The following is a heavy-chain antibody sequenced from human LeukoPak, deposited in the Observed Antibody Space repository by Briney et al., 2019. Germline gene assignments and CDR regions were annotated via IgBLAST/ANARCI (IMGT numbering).Heavy chain of an antibody. D-gene: IGHD2-15*01. J-gene: IGHJ4*02. V-gene: IGHV4-34*01. CDR2: INHSGST. Sequence: KTSETLSLTCAVYGGSFSGYYWSWIRQPPGKGLEWIGEINHSGSTNYNPSLKSRVTISVDTSKNQFSLKLSSVTAADTAVYYCARHDYCSGGSCLFFDYWGQGTLVTVSS. CDR1: GGSFSGYY. CDR3: ARHDYCSGGSCLFFDY.